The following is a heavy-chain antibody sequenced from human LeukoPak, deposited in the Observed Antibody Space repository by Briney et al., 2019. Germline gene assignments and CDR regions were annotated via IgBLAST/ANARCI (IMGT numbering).Heavy chain of an antibody. Sequence: GGSLRLSCAASGFTFSSYGMSWVRQAPGKGLEWVSGIIPSGHTTYYADSVRGRFTISRDNSRNTLYLQMNSLRAEDTAVYHCAKDDRWLQFCCWGQGTLVTVSA. J-gene: IGHJ4*02. V-gene: IGHV3-23*01. D-gene: IGHD5-24*01. CDR3: AKDDRWLQFCC. CDR1: GFTFSSYG. CDR2: IIPSGHTT.